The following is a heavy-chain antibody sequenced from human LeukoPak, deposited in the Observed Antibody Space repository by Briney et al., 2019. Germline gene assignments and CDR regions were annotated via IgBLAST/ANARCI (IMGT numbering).Heavy chain of an antibody. J-gene: IGHJ3*02. CDR2: VHSSGGT. CDR3: AGWSGSKGAFQI. V-gene: IGHV4-59*12. Sequence: SETLSLTCSVSGDSISGYSWNWIRQPPGKGLEWIGYVHSSGGTNYNLSPKSRLSISVDTSKKQFSLKMTSVTTADTAFYYCAGWSGSKGAFQIWGQGIMVTVSS. D-gene: IGHD3-3*01. CDR1: GDSISGYS.